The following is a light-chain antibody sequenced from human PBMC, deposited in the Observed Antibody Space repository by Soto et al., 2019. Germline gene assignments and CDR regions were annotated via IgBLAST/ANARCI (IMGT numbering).Light chain of an antibody. CDR2: GAS. J-gene: IGKJ2*01. V-gene: IGKV3-20*01. Sequence: VLTQSPGTLSLSPGERATLSCRASQSVSNNYLAWYQQKPGQPPRLLIYGASNRATGIPDRFSGSGSGTDLTLTISRLEPEDFAVYYCQQYGSFPYTFGQGTKLEIQ. CDR3: QQYGSFPYT. CDR1: QSVSNNY.